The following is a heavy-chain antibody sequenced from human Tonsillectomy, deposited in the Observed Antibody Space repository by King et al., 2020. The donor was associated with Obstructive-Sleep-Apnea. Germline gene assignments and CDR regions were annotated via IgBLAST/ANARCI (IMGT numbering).Heavy chain of an antibody. J-gene: IGHJ4*02. D-gene: IGHD3-22*01. V-gene: IGHV3-30*04. CDR2: ISYDGTNK. CDR1: RLTFTSYA. Sequence: VQLVESGGGVVQPGRSLRLSCAASRLTFTSYAMHWVRQAPGRGLEWVSFISYDGTNKYYADSVKGRFTISRDNSKNRLFLQIHSLRAEDTAVYYCARGKLYDSSGYFYLDLWGQGTLVTVSS. CDR3: ARGKLYDSSGYFYLDL.